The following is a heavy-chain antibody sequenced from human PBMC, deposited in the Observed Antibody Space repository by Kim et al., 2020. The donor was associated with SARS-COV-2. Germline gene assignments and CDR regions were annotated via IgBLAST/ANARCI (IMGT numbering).Heavy chain of an antibody. D-gene: IGHD2-2*01. V-gene: IGHV3-64D*06. CDR3: VKDNSCSNWFGAFDI. Sequence: ADCVKGRFTLACDNSKNTLYLKMGSLRVEDTAVYYCVKDNSCSNWFGAFDIWGQGTMVTVSS. J-gene: IGHJ3*02.